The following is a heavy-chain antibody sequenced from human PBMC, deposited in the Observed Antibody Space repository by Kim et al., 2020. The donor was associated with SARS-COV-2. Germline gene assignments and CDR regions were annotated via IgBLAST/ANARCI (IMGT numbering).Heavy chain of an antibody. D-gene: IGHD3-9*01. Sequence: SVKVSCKASGGTFSSYAISWVRQAPGQGLEWMGGIIPIFGTANYAQKFQGRVTITADESTSTAYMELSSLRSEDTAVYYCARGPSPDILPGYRYYYYGMDVWGQGTTVTVSS. J-gene: IGHJ6*02. CDR1: GGTFSSYA. CDR2: IIPIFGTA. CDR3: ARGPSPDILPGYRYYYYGMDV. V-gene: IGHV1-69*13.